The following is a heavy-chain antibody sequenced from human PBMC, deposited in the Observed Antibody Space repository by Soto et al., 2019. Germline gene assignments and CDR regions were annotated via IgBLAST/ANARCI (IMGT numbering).Heavy chain of an antibody. D-gene: IGHD3-3*01. J-gene: IGHJ4*02. CDR3: AKAGITIPSTAYYFDY. CDR2: ISGSGGST. V-gene: IGHV3-23*01. CDR1: GFTFSSYA. Sequence: GGSLTLSCAASGFTFSSYAMNWVRQAPGKGLEWVSAISGSGGSTYYADSVKGRFTISRDNSKNTLYLQMNSLRAEDTVVYYCAKAGITIPSTAYYFDYWGQGTLVTVSS.